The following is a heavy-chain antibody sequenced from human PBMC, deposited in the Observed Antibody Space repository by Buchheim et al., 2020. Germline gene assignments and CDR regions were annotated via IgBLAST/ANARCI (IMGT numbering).Heavy chain of an antibody. CDR3: ATQLYYGSVPGWFDP. Sequence: QLQLQESGPGLVKPSETLSLTCTVSGGSIRSSSYYWGWIRQSPGKGLEWIGSIYYSGSTNYNPSLKSRATISVDTSKNQFSLKLSSVTAADTAVYYCATQLYYGSVPGWFDPWGQGTL. J-gene: IGHJ5*02. CDR2: IYYSGST. CDR1: GGSIRSSSYY. V-gene: IGHV4-39*01. D-gene: IGHD3-10*01.